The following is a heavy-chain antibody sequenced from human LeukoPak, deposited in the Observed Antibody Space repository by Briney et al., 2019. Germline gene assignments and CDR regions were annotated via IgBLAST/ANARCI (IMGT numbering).Heavy chain of an antibody. Sequence: PSETPSLTCAVYGGSFSGYYWSWIRQPAGKGLEWIGRIYTSGSTNYNPSLKSRVTMSVDTSKNQFSLRLSSVTAADTAVYYCARVITGTSFRFDPWGQGTLVTVSS. CDR3: ARVITGTSFRFDP. D-gene: IGHD1-20*01. V-gene: IGHV4-59*10. CDR2: IYTSGST. CDR1: GGSFSGYY. J-gene: IGHJ5*02.